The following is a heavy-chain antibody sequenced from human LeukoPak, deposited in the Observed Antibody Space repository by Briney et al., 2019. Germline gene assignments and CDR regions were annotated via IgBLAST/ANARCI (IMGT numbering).Heavy chain of an antibody. D-gene: IGHD6-19*01. CDR2: MSNDGSNK. V-gene: IGHV3-30*01. CDR3: ASPSRGGWSHPQDY. Sequence: GGSLRLSCAASGFTFSSYTVHWVRQAPGKGLVWVAVMSNDGSNKYYADSVKGRFTISRDNSKNTLYLQMNSLRAEDTAVYYCASPSRGGWSHPQDYWGQGTLVTVSS. J-gene: IGHJ4*02. CDR1: GFTFSSYT.